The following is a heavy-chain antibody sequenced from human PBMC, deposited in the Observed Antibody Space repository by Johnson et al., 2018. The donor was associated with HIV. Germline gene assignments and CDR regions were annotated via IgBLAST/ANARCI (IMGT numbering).Heavy chain of an antibody. J-gene: IGHJ3*02. D-gene: IGHD4-17*01. Sequence: VQLVESGGGLVQPGGSLRLSCAASGFTFSSYAMSWVRQAPGKGLEWVSAINCSGGRTYYADSVKGRFTISRDNAKNTLYLQMNSLRAEDTAVYYCAKGSGDRSAFDIWGQGTMVTVSS. CDR3: AKGSGDRSAFDI. V-gene: IGHV3-23*04. CDR2: INCSGGRT. CDR1: GFTFSSYA.